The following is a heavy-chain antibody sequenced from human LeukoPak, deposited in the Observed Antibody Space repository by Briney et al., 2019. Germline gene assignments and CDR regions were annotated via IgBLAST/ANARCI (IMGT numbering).Heavy chain of an antibody. D-gene: IGHD3-16*01. CDR1: GFSFSNYG. J-gene: IGHJ4*02. CDR2: IRFDGSDK. CDR3: AKDLPNWASDC. V-gene: IGHV3-30*02. Sequence: PGGSLGLSCAAAGFSFSNYGMHWDRQAPGKGLEWVAFIRFDGSDKYYADSVKGRFNISRDNSKNTLYLQMNSLSDEDTAVYYWAKDLPNWASDCLGQGTLVAVSS.